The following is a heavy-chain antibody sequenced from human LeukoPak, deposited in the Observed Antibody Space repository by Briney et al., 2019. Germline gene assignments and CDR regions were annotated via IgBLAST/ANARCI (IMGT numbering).Heavy chain of an antibody. CDR3: ASASSGWADTLDY. Sequence: GGSLRLSCAASGFTFSSYSMNWVRQAPGKGLEWVSSISSSSSYIYYADSVKGRFTISRDNAKNSLYLQMNSLRAEDTAVYYCASASSGWADTLDYWGQGTLVTVSS. CDR1: GFTFSSYS. J-gene: IGHJ4*02. CDR2: ISSSSSYI. V-gene: IGHV3-21*01. D-gene: IGHD6-19*01.